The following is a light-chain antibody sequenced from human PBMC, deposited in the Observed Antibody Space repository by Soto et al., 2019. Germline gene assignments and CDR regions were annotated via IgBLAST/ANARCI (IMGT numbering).Light chain of an antibody. CDR3: SSYTSSSTYV. CDR2: DVS. J-gene: IGLJ1*01. CDR1: SSDVGGYNY. V-gene: IGLV2-14*01. Sequence: QSALTQPASVSGSPGQSITISCTGTSSDVGGYNYVSWYQQHPGKAPKLMIYDVSNRPSGVSNRLSGSKSGNTASLTISGLLAEDEADYYCSSYTSSSTYVIGTGTKVTVL.